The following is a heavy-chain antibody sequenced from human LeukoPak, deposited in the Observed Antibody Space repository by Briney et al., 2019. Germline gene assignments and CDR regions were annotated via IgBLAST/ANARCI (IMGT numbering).Heavy chain of an antibody. J-gene: IGHJ4*02. CDR2: INPNDGDT. CDR3: ARANFLYCSSSTCLFDY. V-gene: IGHV1-2*02. D-gene: IGHD2-2*01. CDR1: GYTFTDYY. Sequence: ASVKVSCKASGYTFTDYYMHWVRQAPGKGFEWMGWINPNDGDTNYAQKIQGRVTMARDTSISTAHMEVSRLRSDDTAVYYCARANFLYCSSSTCLFDYWGQGTLVTVSS.